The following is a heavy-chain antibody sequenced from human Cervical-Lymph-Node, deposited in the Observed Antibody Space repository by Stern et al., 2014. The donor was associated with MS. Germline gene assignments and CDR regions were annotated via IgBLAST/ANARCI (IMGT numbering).Heavy chain of an antibody. V-gene: IGHV4-31*03. Sequence: VQLLESGPGLLKPSQTLSLTCTVSGASLRSLNYYWSCLRQRPGKGLEWIGFISYSVNTNYNPSLQSRVPMSANTPKTPFSLRLTSVTAADTAVYYCARDNGLRVEQFFDYWGQGILVTVSS. CDR3: ARDNGLRVEQFFDY. CDR1: GASLRSLNYY. CDR2: ISYSVNT. D-gene: IGHD4-17*01. J-gene: IGHJ4*02.